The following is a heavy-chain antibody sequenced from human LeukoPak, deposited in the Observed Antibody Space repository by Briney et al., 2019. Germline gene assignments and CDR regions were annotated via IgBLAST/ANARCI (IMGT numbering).Heavy chain of an antibody. CDR2: IWYDGSNK. V-gene: IGHV3-33*01. CDR3: ATCPSGYSSGWRREYYFDY. J-gene: IGHJ4*02. CDR1: GFTFSSYG. D-gene: IGHD6-19*01. Sequence: HSGRSLRLSCAASGFTFSSYGMHWVRQAPGKGLEWVAVIWYDGSNKYYADSVKGRFTISRDNSKNTLYLQMNSLRAEDTAVYYCATCPSGYSSGWRREYYFDYWGQGTLVTVSS.